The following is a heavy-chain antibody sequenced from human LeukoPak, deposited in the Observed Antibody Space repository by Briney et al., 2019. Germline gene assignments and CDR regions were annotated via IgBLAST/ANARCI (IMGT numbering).Heavy chain of an antibody. CDR1: GGTFSSYA. D-gene: IGHD3-22*01. CDR3: ARDLLGSASSYSSGAWDY. J-gene: IGHJ4*02. Sequence: SVKVSCKASGGTFSSYAISWVRQAPGQGLEWMGGIIPIFGTANYAQKFQGRVTITADESTSTAYMELSSLRLEDTAVYYCARDLLGSASSYSSGAWDYWGQGTLVTVSS. V-gene: IGHV1-69*13. CDR2: IIPIFGTA.